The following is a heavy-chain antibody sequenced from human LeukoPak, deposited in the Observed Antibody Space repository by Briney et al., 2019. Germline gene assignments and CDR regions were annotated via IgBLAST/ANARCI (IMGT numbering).Heavy chain of an antibody. J-gene: IGHJ4*02. CDR1: GFTFNNYW. D-gene: IGHD6-19*01. CDR3: ARDKSGWEPFDF. CDR2: IKPDGTEK. Sequence: GGSLRLSCAASGFTFNNYWMSWVRQAPGKGLEWVANIKPDGTEKFYVDSVKGRSTISRDNAKNSLFLQMNSLRAEDTAVYYCARDKSGWEPFDFWGQGTLVTVSS. V-gene: IGHV3-7*01.